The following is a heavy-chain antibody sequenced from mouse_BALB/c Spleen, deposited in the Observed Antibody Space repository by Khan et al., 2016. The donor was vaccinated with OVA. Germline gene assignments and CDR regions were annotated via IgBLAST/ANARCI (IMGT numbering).Heavy chain of an antibody. Sequence: EVQLQESGPGLVKPSQSLSLTCTVTGYSITSDYAWNWIRQFPGNKLEWMGYIGYSGSTSYNPSLKSRISITRDTSKNQFFLQLNSVTTEDTATXYWARLGPGFAYWGQGTLVTVSA. V-gene: IGHV3-2*02. J-gene: IGHJ3*01. D-gene: IGHD4-1*01. CDR3: ARLGPGFAY. CDR1: GYSITSDYA. CDR2: IGYSGST.